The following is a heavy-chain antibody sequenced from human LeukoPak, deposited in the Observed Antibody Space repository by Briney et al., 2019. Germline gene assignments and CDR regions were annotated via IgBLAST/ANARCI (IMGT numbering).Heavy chain of an antibody. CDR1: GDSITGYY. CDR2: IYYTGNT. CDR3: ARDRYYYDSSGYFAFDI. J-gene: IGHJ3*02. Sequence: PSETLSLTCSVSGDSITGYYWGWLRQPPGKGLEWIGNIYYTGNTYYNPSLKSRVTMSVDTSKNQFSLKLSSVTAADTAVYYCARDRYYYDSSGYFAFDIWGQGTMVTVSS. V-gene: IGHV4-59*12. D-gene: IGHD3-22*01.